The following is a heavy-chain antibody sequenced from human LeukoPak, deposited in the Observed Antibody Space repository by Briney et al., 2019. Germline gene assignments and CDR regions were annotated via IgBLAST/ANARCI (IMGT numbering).Heavy chain of an antibody. Sequence: GESLKISCKGSGYSFSNYWLAWVRQVPGKGLEWMGIIYPGDSDTRYSPSFQGQVTISADKSINTAYLQWSSLKASDTAMYYCARDDYYGSGSYYNNFDYWGQGTLVTVSS. D-gene: IGHD3-10*01. CDR1: GYSFSNYW. V-gene: IGHV5-51*01. J-gene: IGHJ4*02. CDR2: IYPGDSDT. CDR3: ARDDYYGSGSYYNNFDY.